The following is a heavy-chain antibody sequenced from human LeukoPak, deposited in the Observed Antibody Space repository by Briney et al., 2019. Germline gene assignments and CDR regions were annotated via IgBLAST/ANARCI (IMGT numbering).Heavy chain of an antibody. Sequence: SETLSLTCTVSGGSISSDNYYWGWIRQPPGKGLEWIGSIYYSGTTYYNPSLKSRVTISVDASKNQFSLKLSSVTAADTALYYCAKHYMGSSYNHGLDCWGQGTLVTVSS. V-gene: IGHV4-39*01. CDR3: AKHYMGSSYNHGLDC. CDR2: IYYSGTT. CDR1: GGSISSDNYY. D-gene: IGHD3-10*01. J-gene: IGHJ4*02.